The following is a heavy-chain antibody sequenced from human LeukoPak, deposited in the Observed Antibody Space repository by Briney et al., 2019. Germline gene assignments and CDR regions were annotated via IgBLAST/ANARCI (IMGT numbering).Heavy chain of an antibody. CDR2: ISYDGSNK. V-gene: IGHV3-30-3*01. CDR3: AREGGGGFDY. Sequence: PGGSPRLSCAASGFTFSSYAMHWVRQAPGKGLEWVAVISYDGSNKYYADSVKGRFTISRDNSKNTLYLQMNSLRAEDTAVYYCAREGGGGFDYWGQGTLVTVSS. CDR1: GFTFSSYA. D-gene: IGHD2-15*01. J-gene: IGHJ4*02.